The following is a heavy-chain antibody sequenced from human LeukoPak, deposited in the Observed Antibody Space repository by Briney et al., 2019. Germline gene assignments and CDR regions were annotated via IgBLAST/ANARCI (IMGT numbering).Heavy chain of an antibody. CDR3: ARDGGYSYAEGFDP. J-gene: IGHJ5*02. CDR2: VSSNGGST. Sequence: PGGSLRLSCAASGFTFSSYAMHWVRQAPGKGLEYVSAVSSNGGSTYYANSVKGRFTISRDNSKNTLYLQMGGLRAEDMAVYYCARDGGYSYAEGFDPWGQGTLVTVSS. CDR1: GFTFSSYA. D-gene: IGHD5-18*01. V-gene: IGHV3-64*01.